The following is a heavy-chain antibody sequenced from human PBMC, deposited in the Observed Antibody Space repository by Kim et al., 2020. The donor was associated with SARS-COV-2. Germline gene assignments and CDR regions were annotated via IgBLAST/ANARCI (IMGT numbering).Heavy chain of an antibody. V-gene: IGHV4-39*01. CDR1: GGSISSSSYY. CDR3: ARHGPSRSYDSSGYLPPPFDP. J-gene: IGHJ5*02. Sequence: SETLSLTCTVSGGSISSSSYYWGWIRQPPGKGLEWIGSIYYSGSTHYNPSLKSRVTISVDTSKNQFSLKLSSVTAADTAVYYCARHGPSRSYDSSGYLPPPFDPWGQGTLVTVSS. D-gene: IGHD3-22*01. CDR2: IYYSGST.